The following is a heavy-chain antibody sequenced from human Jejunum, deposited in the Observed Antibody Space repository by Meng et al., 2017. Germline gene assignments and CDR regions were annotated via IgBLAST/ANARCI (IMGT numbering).Heavy chain of an antibody. Sequence: ASVKVSCKASGYNFIGYWLYWVRQAPGQGLEWIGWINPNGGGTKYAQKFLGRVTVTRDTSISTAYMEMSSLTYDDTAVYYCAILEGGWGQGTLVTVS. CDR1: GYNFIGYW. CDR3: AILEGG. V-gene: IGHV1-2*02. J-gene: IGHJ4*02. CDR2: INPNGGGT. D-gene: IGHD1-1*01.